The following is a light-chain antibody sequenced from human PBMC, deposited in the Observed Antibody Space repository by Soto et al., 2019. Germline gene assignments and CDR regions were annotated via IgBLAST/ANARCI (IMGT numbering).Light chain of an antibody. J-gene: IGKJ5*01. CDR1: QGINNY. CDR2: DAY. V-gene: IGKV1-33*01. Sequence: DIRLTQSPSCLSASKVYVFTVTCQAGQGINNYLNWYQQKPGKAXKLLIYDAYNLDTGVPSRFTGSGSGTDFTPTITSLQSDDVATYYCQQYASLPITFGQGTRLEIK. CDR3: QQYASLPIT.